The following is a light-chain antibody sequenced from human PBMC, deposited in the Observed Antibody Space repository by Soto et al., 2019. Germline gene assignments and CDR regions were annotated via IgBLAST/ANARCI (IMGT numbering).Light chain of an antibody. J-gene: IGKJ4*01. CDR3: QHYGSSPLT. Sequence: IVLTQSPGTLSLSPGERATLSCGASQSISATHLAWYQQRPGQAPRLLLYGASSRATGIPDRFSGSGSGTDFTLTISRVEPEDFAVFYCQHYGSSPLTFGGGTKVEIK. CDR2: GAS. V-gene: IGKV3-20*01. CDR1: QSISATH.